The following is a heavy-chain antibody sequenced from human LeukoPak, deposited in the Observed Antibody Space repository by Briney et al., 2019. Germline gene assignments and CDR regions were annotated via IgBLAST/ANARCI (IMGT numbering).Heavy chain of an antibody. D-gene: IGHD3-22*01. V-gene: IGHV1-18*01. CDR2: ISAYNGNT. CDR1: GYTFTSYG. CDR3: ARDRVNNYYYYGMDV. J-gene: IGHJ6*02. Sequence: GASVKVSCKASGYTFTSYGISWVRQAPGQGLEWMGWISAYNGNTNYAQKLQGRVTMTTDTSTSTAYMELRSLRSDDTAVDYCARDRVNNYYYYGMDVWGQGTTVTVSS.